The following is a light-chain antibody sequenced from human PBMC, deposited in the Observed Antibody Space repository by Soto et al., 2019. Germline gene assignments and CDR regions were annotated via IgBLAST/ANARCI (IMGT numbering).Light chain of an antibody. J-gene: IGKJ4*01. Sequence: DIQVTQSPAPSSRSVADRVTITCXXSQSISDYLNWYQQQPGKAPKLLIYGVYTLQSGVPSRFSASGSGTDFTLTITSLQPEDFATYYCQQNFRPPQVTFGGGTKVDIK. CDR2: GVY. CDR1: QSISDY. V-gene: IGKV1-39*01. CDR3: QQNFRPPQVT.